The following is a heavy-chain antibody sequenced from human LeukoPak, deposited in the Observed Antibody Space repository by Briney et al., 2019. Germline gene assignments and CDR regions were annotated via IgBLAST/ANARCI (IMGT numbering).Heavy chain of an antibody. D-gene: IGHD3-3*01. CDR1: GYTFTGDY. Sequence: ASVKVSCKXSGYTFTGDYMHWVRQAPGQGLEWMGYINPNSGGTNYSLKFQGRITMTRDTSTSTAYMELSSLRYDETAVYYCARPSYDFSDNSHDWYFDLWGRGTLVTVSS. CDR3: ARPSYDFSDNSHDWYFDL. J-gene: IGHJ2*01. CDR2: INPNSGGT. V-gene: IGHV1-2*02.